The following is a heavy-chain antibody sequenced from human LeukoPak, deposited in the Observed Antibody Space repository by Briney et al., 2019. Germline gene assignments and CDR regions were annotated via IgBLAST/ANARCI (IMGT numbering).Heavy chain of an antibody. J-gene: IGHJ6*03. V-gene: IGHV1-8*03. D-gene: IGHD6-19*01. CDR1: GYTFTSYD. CDR2: MNPNSGNT. CDR3: ARRAVGNSYYYYMDV. Sequence: VASVKVSCKASGYTFTSYDITWVRQVTGQGLVWMGWMNPNSGNTDYAQKFQGRVTITRNTSISTAYMELSSLRSEDTAVYYCARRAVGNSYYYYMDVWGKGTTVTVSS.